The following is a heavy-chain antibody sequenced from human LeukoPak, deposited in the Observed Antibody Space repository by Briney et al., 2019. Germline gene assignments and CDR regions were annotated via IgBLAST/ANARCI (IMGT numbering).Heavy chain of an antibody. J-gene: IGHJ2*01. V-gene: IGHV4-34*01. CDR1: GGSFSGYY. CDR2: INHSGST. CDR3: ARRSEAGWYFDL. D-gene: IGHD2-15*01. Sequence: MTSETLSLTCAVYGGSFSGYYWSWIRQPPGKGLEWIGEINHSGSTNYNPSLKSRVTISVDTSKNQFSLKLSSVTAADTAVYYCARRSEAGWYFDLWGRGTLVTVSS.